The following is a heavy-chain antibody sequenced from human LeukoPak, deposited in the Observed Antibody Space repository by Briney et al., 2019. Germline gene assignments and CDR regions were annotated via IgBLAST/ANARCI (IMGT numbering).Heavy chain of an antibody. CDR2: INPNSDYT. CDR1: GGTFSSYA. J-gene: IGHJ4*02. CDR3: AVAPGDY. V-gene: IGHV1-2*02. D-gene: IGHD2-21*01. Sequence: ASVKVSCKASGGTFSSYAISWVRQAPGQGLEWMGWINPNSDYTFYAQKFQGRVTLTRDTSISTVYMELTTLTSDDTALYYCAVAPGDYWGQGTLVSVSA.